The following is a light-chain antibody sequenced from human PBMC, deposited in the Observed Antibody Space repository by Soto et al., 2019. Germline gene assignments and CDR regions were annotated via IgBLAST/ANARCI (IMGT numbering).Light chain of an antibody. CDR2: EVS. J-gene: IGLJ1*01. V-gene: IGLV2-14*01. CDR1: STDVGSYNH. Sequence: QSALTQPASVSGSPGQSITISCTGTSTDVGSYNHVSWYQQHPGNAPKLMIYEVSNRPSGVSNRFSGSKSGNTASLTISGLQAEDEADYYCSSYTSSSALYAFGTGTKLTVL. CDR3: SSYTSSSALYA.